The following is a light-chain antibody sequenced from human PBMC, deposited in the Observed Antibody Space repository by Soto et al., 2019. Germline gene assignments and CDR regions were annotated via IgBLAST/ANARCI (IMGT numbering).Light chain of an antibody. CDR2: DVS. CDR3: SSYTSSSTLV. CDR1: SSDVGGYNY. V-gene: IGLV2-14*01. J-gene: IGLJ2*01. Sequence: QSALTQPASVSGSPGQSITISCTGTSSDVGGYNYVSWYQQHPGKAPKLIIYDVSNRPSGVSNRFSGSKSGNTASLTISGLQAEDEADYYFSSYTSSSTLVFGEGTKLTVL.